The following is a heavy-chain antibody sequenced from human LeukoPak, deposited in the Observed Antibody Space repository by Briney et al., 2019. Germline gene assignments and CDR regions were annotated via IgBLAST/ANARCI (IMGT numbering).Heavy chain of an antibody. V-gene: IGHV3-23*01. CDR1: VFTFSSYS. D-gene: IGHD6-13*01. Sequence: PGGSLRLSCAASVFTFSSYSMSWVRQAPGKGREWVSSISGSGGSTYYAHSVKGRFTICRDNSKNTLYLQMNSLRAEDTAVYYCAKGYSSSWYKFGYWGQGTLVTVSS. CDR3: AKGYSSSWYKFGY. CDR2: ISGSGGST. J-gene: IGHJ4*02.